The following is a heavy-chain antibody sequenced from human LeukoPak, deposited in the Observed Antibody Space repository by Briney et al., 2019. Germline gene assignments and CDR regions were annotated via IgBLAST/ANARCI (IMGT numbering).Heavy chain of an antibody. V-gene: IGHV1-18*01. CDR3: ARGPLYAELAY. CDR1: GYTFASYG. J-gene: IGHJ4*02. Sequence: ASVTVSCKASGYTFASYGISWVRQAPGQGLEWMGWISAYNGNTNYAQKLRGRVTMTTDTSTSTAYMELRSLRSDDTAVYYCARGPLYAELAYWGQGTLVTVSS. CDR2: ISAYNGNT. D-gene: IGHD5/OR15-5a*01.